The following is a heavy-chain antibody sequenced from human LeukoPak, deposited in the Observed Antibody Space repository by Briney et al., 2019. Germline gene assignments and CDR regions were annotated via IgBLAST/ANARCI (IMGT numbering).Heavy chain of an antibody. CDR3: ARNLWFGESSDAFDM. Sequence: ASVKVSCKAAGYSFTGHYMHWVRQAPGQGLEWMGWINPKSGGTNYAQKFQGRVTMTRDTSISTAYMDMSSLRSDDTAVYYCARNLWFGESSDAFDMWGQGTMVTVSS. J-gene: IGHJ3*02. CDR1: GYSFTGHY. CDR2: INPKSGGT. V-gene: IGHV1-2*02. D-gene: IGHD3-10*01.